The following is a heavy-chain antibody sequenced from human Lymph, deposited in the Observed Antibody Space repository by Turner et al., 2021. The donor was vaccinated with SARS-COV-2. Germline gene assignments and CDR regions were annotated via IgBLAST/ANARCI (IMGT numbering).Heavy chain of an antibody. D-gene: IGHD6-25*01. J-gene: IGHJ5*02. CDR3: AKGDGYPPHGLLDP. CDR2: MNPNSGYT. V-gene: IGHV1-8*01. CDR1: GYTFTSYD. Sequence: QLQLLQSWAAVEKPAASVTVSCNASGYTFTSYDINWVRQATGQGLEWMGWMNPNSGYTGYAQKFQGRVTMTRNTSISTAYMELNSLTSDDTAVYYCAKGDGYPPHGLLDPWGQGTLVTVSS.